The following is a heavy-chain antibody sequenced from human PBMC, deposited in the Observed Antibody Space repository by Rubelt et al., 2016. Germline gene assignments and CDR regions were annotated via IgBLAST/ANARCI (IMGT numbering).Heavy chain of an antibody. CDR3: AKAWDTSNTLEAYDY. D-gene: IGHD2-2*01. Sequence: QVQLVESGGGVVQPGRSLSLSCAASGFTFSSYAMHWVRQAPGKGLEWVAVISYDGSNKYYADSVKGRFTISRDKSRNTLYLQMNSLRAEDTAVYYCAKAWDTSNTLEAYDYWGQGTLVTVSS. CDR1: GFTFSSYA. J-gene: IGHJ4*02. CDR2: ISYDGSNK. V-gene: IGHV3-30*04.